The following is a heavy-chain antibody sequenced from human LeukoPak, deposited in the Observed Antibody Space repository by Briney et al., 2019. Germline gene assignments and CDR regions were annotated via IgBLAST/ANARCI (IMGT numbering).Heavy chain of an antibody. D-gene: IGHD6-6*01. CDR3: ARAYSSSHDY. CDR2: MNPNSGNT. Sequence: GASVKVSCKASGYTFTSYYMHWVRQATGQGLEWMGWMNPNSGNTGYAQKFQGRVTMTRNTSISTAYMELSSLRSEDTAVYYCARAYSSSHDYWGQGTLVTVSS. J-gene: IGHJ4*02. CDR1: GYTFTSYY. V-gene: IGHV1-8*02.